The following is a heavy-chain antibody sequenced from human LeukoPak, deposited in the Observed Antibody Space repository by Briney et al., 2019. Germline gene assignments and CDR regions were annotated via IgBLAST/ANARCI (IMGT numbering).Heavy chain of an antibody. CDR2: ISADGANT. CDR3: AKMTGTTSADAFDI. J-gene: IGHJ3*02. V-gene: IGHV3-23*01. D-gene: IGHD1-1*01. CDR1: AFTFSSHA. Sequence: PGGSLRLSCAASAFTFSSHAMSWVRQTPGKRLEWVSGISADGANTLYADSVKGRFTISRDDSENTLYLQMNSLRAEDTAVYYCAKMTGTTSADAFDIWGQGTKVTVSS.